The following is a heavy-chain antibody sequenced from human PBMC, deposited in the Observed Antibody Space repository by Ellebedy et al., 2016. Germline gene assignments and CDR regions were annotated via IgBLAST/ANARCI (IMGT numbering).Heavy chain of an antibody. CDR2: INSDGSST. J-gene: IGHJ6*02. Sequence: GGSLRLXXAASGFTFSSYWMHWVRQAPGKGLVWVSRINSDGSSTSYADSVKGRFAISRDNAKNTLYLQMNSLRAEDTAVYYCARDSPRIAVAGRYYYDGMDVWGQGTTVTVSS. V-gene: IGHV3-74*01. CDR1: GFTFSSYW. D-gene: IGHD6-19*01. CDR3: ARDSPRIAVAGRYYYDGMDV.